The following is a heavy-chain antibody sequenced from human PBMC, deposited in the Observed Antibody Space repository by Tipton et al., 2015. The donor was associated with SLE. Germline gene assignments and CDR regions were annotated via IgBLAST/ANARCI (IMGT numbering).Heavy chain of an antibody. CDR1: GFTFSSYG. V-gene: IGHV3-30*18. J-gene: IGHJ5*02. CDR3: AKQLTPYSSYWFDP. Sequence: SLRLSCAASGFTFSSYGMHWVRQAPGKGLEWVAVIWYDGSNKYYADSVKGRFTISRDNSKNTLYLQMNSLRAEDTAVYYCAKQLTPYSSYWFDPWGQGTLVTVSS. D-gene: IGHD6-6*01. CDR2: IWYDGSNK.